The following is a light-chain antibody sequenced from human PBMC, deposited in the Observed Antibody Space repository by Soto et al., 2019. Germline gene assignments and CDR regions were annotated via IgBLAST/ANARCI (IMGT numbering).Light chain of an antibody. J-gene: IGKJ1*01. CDR2: GAS. Sequence: EIVMTQSPATLSVSPGERATLSCRASQSVSSNLAWYQQKPGQAPRLLICGASTRATGIPARFSGSGSGTEFTLTISSLQSEDFAVYYCQQYNNWPLFGQGTKVDIK. CDR1: QSVSSN. CDR3: QQYNNWPL. V-gene: IGKV3-15*01.